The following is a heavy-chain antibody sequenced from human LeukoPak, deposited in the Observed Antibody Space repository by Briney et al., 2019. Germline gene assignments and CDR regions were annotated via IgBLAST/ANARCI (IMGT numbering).Heavy chain of an antibody. Sequence: PSETLSLTCTVSGCSISSSRYYWGWIRHPPGEGLEWIGSIYYSGCPYYNPSLKSRVTISVDTSKNQCSLKLSSVTAADTAVYYCAEGLFFNVNNYWGQGTLVTVSS. CDR1: GCSISSSRYY. CDR2: IYYSGCP. J-gene: IGHJ4*02. V-gene: IGHV4-39*01. CDR3: AEGLFFNVNNY.